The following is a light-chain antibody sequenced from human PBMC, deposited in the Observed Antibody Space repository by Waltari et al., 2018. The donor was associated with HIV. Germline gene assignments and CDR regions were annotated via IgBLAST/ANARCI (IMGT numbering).Light chain of an antibody. CDR1: RTILFSSDNRNY. V-gene: IGKV4-1*01. Sequence: DIVMTQSPDSRPVSLGERATLTCTSSRTILFSSDNRNYLAWYQQKPRQPPKLLISWASTRESGVPDRFSGSGSGTDFTLTITRLQAEDVAVYHCQQYFRIPPTFGGGTKVEIK. CDR2: WAS. J-gene: IGKJ4*01. CDR3: QQYFRIPPT.